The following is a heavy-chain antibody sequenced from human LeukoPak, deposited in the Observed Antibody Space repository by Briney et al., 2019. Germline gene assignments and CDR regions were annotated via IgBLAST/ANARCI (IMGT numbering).Heavy chain of an antibody. CDR3: AREVEYSIPAMGY. D-gene: IGHD6-6*01. CDR2: ISYDGGNK. Sequence: PGGSLRLSCAASGFTFSSYAMHWVRQAPGKGLEWVAVISYDGGNKYYADSVKGRFTISRDNSKNTLYLQMNSLRAEDTAVYYCAREVEYSIPAMGYWGQGTLVTVSS. J-gene: IGHJ4*02. V-gene: IGHV3-30*04. CDR1: GFTFSSYA.